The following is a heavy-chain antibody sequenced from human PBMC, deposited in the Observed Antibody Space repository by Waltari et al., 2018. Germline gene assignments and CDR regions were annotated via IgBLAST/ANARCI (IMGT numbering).Heavy chain of an antibody. CDR2: IKPDGSEK. J-gene: IGHJ4*02. CDR1: GFTLNTNW. D-gene: IGHD3-16*01. V-gene: IGHV3-7*01. Sequence: EEQLVESGGDLVQPGGSLRLSCAASGFTLNTNWMSWVRQAPGKGLEWLANIKPDGSEKYYGDSVRGRFTISRDNAKNSLYLQMNSLRAEDTAVYYCARDHSFGFDIWGQGTLVTVSS. CDR3: ARDHSFGFDI.